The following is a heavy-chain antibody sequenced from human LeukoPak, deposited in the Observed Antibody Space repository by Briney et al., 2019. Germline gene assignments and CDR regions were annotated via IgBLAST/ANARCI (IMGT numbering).Heavy chain of an antibody. CDR2: INSDGSST. CDR1: GFTFRSYW. D-gene: IGHD3-22*01. J-gene: IGHJ3*02. V-gene: IGHV3-74*01. Sequence: GGSLRLSCAASGFTFRSYWMHWVRQAPGKGLVWVSRINSDGSSTSYADSVKGRFTISRDNAKNSLYLQMNSLRAEDTAVYYCARDPYDRSGNGLYGAFDIWGQGTMVTVFS. CDR3: ARDPYDRSGNGLYGAFDI.